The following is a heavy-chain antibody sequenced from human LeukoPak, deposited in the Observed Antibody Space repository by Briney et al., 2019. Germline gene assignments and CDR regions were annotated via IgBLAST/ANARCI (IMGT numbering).Heavy chain of an antibody. CDR2: HSGST. CDR3: ARVTAYGRYFDWSYYFDY. Sequence: HSGSTNYNPSLKSRVTISVDTSKNQFSLKLSSVTAADTAVYYCARVTAYGRYFDWSYYFDYWGQGTLVTVSS. V-gene: IGHV4-34*01. J-gene: IGHJ4*02. D-gene: IGHD3-9*01.